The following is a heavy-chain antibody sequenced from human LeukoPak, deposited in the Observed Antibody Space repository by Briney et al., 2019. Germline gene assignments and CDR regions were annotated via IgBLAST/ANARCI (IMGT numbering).Heavy chain of an antibody. CDR3: ARERQMATIPFDY. CDR1: GYTLTSYD. J-gene: IGHJ4*02. Sequence: GASVKVSCKASGYTLTSYDINWVRQATGQGLEWMGWMNPNSGNTDYAQKFQGRVTMTRDTSTSTVYMELSSLRSEDTAVYYCARERQMATIPFDYWGQGTLVTVSS. CDR2: MNPNSGNT. D-gene: IGHD5-24*01. V-gene: IGHV1-8*01.